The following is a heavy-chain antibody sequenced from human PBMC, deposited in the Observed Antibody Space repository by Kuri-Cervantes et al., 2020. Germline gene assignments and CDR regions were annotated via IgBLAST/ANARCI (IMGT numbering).Heavy chain of an antibody. CDR3: ARGCYDYGDYCDAFDI. CDR2: ISSSGSTI. D-gene: IGHD4-17*01. J-gene: IGHJ3*02. V-gene: IGHV3-48*04. CDR1: GFTFSSYW. Sequence: GGSLRLSCAASGFTFSSYWMHWVRQAPGKGLEWVSYISSSGSTIYYADSVKGRFTISRDNAKNSLYLQMNSLRAEDTAVYYCARGCYDYGDYCDAFDIWGQGTMVTVSS.